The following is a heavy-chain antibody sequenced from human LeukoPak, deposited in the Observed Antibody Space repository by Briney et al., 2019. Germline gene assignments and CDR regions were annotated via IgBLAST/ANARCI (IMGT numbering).Heavy chain of an antibody. J-gene: IGHJ4*02. CDR1: GYTLAESS. V-gene: IGHV1-24*01. CDR2: LNPEHQQP. Sequence: ASVTVSCKVSGYTLAESSINWVRQSPGKGLEWLGGLNPEHQQPIYAQIFQGRVTVTEDTAANTAYMELRGLGPEDTAVYFCATSNYKVLTGYSYFESWGQGTLVTVSS. CDR3: ATSNYKVLTGYSYFES. D-gene: IGHD3-9*01.